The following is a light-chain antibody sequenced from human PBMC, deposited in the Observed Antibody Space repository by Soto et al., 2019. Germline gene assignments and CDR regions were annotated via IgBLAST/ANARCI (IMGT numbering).Light chain of an antibody. J-gene: IGKJ1*01. CDR2: AAS. CDR3: QQYYTYPWT. CDR1: QGISSY. V-gene: IGKV1-8*01. Sequence: AIRMTQSPSSFSASTGDRLTITCRASQGISSYLAWYQQKPGKAPKLLIYAASTLQTGVPSRFSGSGSGTDFTLTISCLQSEDFATYYCQQYYTYPWTFGQGNKVEIK.